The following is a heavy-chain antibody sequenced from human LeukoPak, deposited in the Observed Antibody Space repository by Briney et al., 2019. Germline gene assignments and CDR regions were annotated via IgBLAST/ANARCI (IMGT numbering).Heavy chain of an antibody. CDR2: ISGSGGST. J-gene: IGHJ3*02. CDR1: GFTFSSHA. CDR3: AKATPPYDILNAFDI. Sequence: PGGSLRLSCAASGFTFSSHAMSWVRQAPGKGLEWVSAISGSGGSTYYADSLKGRFTISRDNSKNTLYLQMNSLRAEDTAVYYCAKATPPYDILNAFDIWGQGTMVTVSS. D-gene: IGHD3-9*01. V-gene: IGHV3-23*01.